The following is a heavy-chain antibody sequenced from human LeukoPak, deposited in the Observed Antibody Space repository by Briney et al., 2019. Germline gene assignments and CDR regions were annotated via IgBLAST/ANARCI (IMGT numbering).Heavy chain of an antibody. V-gene: IGHV4-61*01. CDR2: IYFRGNT. Sequence: PSETLSLTCTVSGGSVRSGNYFWSWIRQSPGKGLEWIGSIYFRGNTKYSPALESRVTISEDPSKNRFSLRLTSLTAADMAVYYCARVDWWFDIMTGWPAITNNGMDVWGQGTTVTVSS. CDR3: ARVDWWFDIMTGWPAITNNGMDV. D-gene: IGHD3-9*01. CDR1: GGSVRSGNYF. J-gene: IGHJ6*02.